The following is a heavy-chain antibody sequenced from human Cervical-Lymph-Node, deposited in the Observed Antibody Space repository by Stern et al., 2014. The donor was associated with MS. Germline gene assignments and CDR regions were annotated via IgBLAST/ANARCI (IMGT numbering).Heavy chain of an antibody. CDR2: INPDSGAT. CDR3: ARIIETTSD. V-gene: IGHV1-2*02. J-gene: IGHJ4*02. Sequence: VQLVESGAEVRKPGASVKVSCKTSGFMFTGYHIHWVRLAPGQGLEWMGSINPDSGATNHAQKFQGRVTMTTDTSITTAYMELTRLRSDDTAIYYCARIIETTSDWGQGTLVTVSS. CDR1: GFMFTGYH. D-gene: IGHD1-1*01.